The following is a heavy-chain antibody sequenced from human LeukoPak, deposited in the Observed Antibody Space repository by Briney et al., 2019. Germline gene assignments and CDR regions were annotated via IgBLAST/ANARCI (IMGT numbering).Heavy chain of an antibody. D-gene: IGHD2-15*01. CDR3: AKVSRGYCRGGTCYYFYGLDV. CDR1: GFTFRNYA. J-gene: IGHJ6*02. Sequence: GGSLRLSCAVSGFTFRNYAVSWVRQAPGKGLEWVSSVFGSGGSTYYADSVKGRFTISRDNSKNTLYLQMNTLRAEDTAVYYCAKVSRGYCRGGTCYYFYGLDVWGQGTTVTVSS. CDR2: VFGSGGST. V-gene: IGHV3-23*01.